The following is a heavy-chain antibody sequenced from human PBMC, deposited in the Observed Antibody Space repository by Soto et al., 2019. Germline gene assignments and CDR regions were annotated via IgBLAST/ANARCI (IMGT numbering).Heavy chain of an antibody. V-gene: IGHV1-18*01. J-gene: IGHJ4*02. CDR3: ARDLYSSSPTHGF. D-gene: IGHD6-6*01. CDR1: GYTFSSYG. CDR2: ISGYNGNT. Sequence: QVQLVQSGAEVKKPGASVKVSCKASGYTFSSYGISWVRQDPGQGLEWMGWISGYNGNTKYAEKFQGRVTMTTDTSTSTVYMELRSLRSDDTALYYCARDLYSSSPTHGFWGQGTLVTVSS.